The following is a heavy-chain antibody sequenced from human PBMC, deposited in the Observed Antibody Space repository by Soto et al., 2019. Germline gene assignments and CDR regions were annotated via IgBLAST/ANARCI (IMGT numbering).Heavy chain of an antibody. D-gene: IGHD3-3*01. CDR1: GGTFSSYA. V-gene: IGHV1-69*13. CDR2: IIPIFGTA. Sequence: SVKVSCKASGGTFSSYAISWVRQAPGQGLEWMGGIIPIFGTANYAQKFQGRVTITADESTSTAYMELSSLRSEDTAVYYCASRTYYDFWSGQYNWFDPWGQGTLVTVSS. CDR3: ASRTYYDFWSGQYNWFDP. J-gene: IGHJ5*02.